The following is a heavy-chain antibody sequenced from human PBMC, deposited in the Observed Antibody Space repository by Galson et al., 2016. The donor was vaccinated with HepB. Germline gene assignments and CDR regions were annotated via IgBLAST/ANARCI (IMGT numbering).Heavy chain of an antibody. CDR1: EFIFSVYD. D-gene: IGHD6-19*01. V-gene: IGHV3-23*01. CDR2: MSASGHST. J-gene: IGHJ5*02. CDR3: AKDFRYGSA. Sequence: SLRLSCAASEFIFSVYDMSWVRQAPGKGLEWVSAMSASGHSTYYADSVKGRFTISRDTSKNTLYLQMNSLRAEDTAIYYCAKDFRYGSAWGPGTLVTVSS.